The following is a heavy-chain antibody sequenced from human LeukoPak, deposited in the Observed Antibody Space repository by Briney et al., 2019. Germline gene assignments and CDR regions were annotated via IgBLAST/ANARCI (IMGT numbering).Heavy chain of an antibody. CDR3: ARGSYFRWFDP. CDR2: MNPNSGNT. V-gene: IGHV1-8*03. J-gene: IGHJ5*02. Sequence: GASVKVSCKASAYTFTSYDINWVRQATGQGLEWMGWMNPNSGNTGYAQKFQGRVTITRNTSISTAYMELSSLRSEDTAVYYCARGSYFRWFDPWGQGTLVTVSS. CDR1: AYTFTSYD. D-gene: IGHD5-18*01.